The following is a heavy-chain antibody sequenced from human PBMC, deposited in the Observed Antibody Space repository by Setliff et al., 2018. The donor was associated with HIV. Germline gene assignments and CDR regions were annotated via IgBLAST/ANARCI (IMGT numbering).Heavy chain of an antibody. CDR1: GFSLSTRGVG. D-gene: IGHD1-26*01. CDR3: ARIEREGIVGAALLDY. CDR2: IDSDDDK. V-gene: IGHV2-70*11. Sequence: SGPTLVNPTQTLTLTCTFSGFSLSTRGVGVGWIRQPPGKALDWLARIDSDDDKYYSTSLKTRLTLSKDTSRNRVVLTMTNVDPVDTATYYCARIEREGIVGAALLDYWGQGTLVTVSS. J-gene: IGHJ4*02.